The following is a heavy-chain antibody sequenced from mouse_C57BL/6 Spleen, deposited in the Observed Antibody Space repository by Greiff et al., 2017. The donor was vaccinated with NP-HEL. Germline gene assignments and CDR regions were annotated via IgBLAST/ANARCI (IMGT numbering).Heavy chain of an antibody. Sequence: QVQLQQSGAELVKPGASVKISCKASGYAFSSYWMNWVKQRPGKGLEWIGQIYPGDGDTNYHGKFKGKATLTADKSSSTAYMQLSRLTSEDSAVYFCARIYDSYAMDYWGQGTSVTVSS. D-gene: IGHD2-4*01. V-gene: IGHV1-80*01. CDR3: ARIYDSYAMDY. CDR2: IYPGDGDT. CDR1: GYAFSSYW. J-gene: IGHJ4*01.